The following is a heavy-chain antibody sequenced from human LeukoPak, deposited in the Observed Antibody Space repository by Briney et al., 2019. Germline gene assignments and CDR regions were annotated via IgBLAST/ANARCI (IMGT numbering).Heavy chain of an antibody. V-gene: IGHV4-34*01. J-gene: IGHJ6*02. Sequence: SETLSLTCAVYGGSFSGYYWSWIRQPPGKGLEWIGEINHSGSTNYNPSLKSRVTISVDTSKNQFSLKLSSVTAADTAVYYCARGLIAAAGFSHYYYYGMDVWGQGTTVTVSS. CDR2: INHSGST. D-gene: IGHD6-13*01. CDR3: ARGLIAAAGFSHYYYYGMDV. CDR1: GGSFSGYY.